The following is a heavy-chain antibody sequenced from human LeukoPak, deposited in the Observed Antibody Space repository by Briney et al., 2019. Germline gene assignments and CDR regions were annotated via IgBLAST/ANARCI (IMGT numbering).Heavy chain of an antibody. J-gene: IGHJ4*02. Sequence: SETLSLTCTVSGGSVSSYYWSWIRQPPGKGLEWIGYIYYSGSAHYNPSLKSRVTMSVDTSKNQFSLKLSSVTAADTAVYYCARGVRGYDYVWGSYRQTYFDYWGQGTLVTVFS. D-gene: IGHD3-16*02. CDR3: ARGVRGYDYVWGSYRQTYFDY. V-gene: IGHV4-59*02. CDR1: GGSVSSYY. CDR2: IYYSGSA.